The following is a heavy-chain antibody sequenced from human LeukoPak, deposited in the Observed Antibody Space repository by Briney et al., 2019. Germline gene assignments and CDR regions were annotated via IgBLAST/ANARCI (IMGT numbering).Heavy chain of an antibody. V-gene: IGHV3-33*06. CDR3: AKDAGLLLRIDY. D-gene: IGHD3-22*01. CDR1: GFTFSSYG. Sequence: GGSLRLCCAASGFTFSSYGMHWVRQAPGKGLEWVAVIWYDGSNKYYADSVKGRFTISRDNSKNTLYLQMNSLRAEDTAVYYCAKDAGLLLRIDYWGQGTLVTVSS. J-gene: IGHJ4*02. CDR2: IWYDGSNK.